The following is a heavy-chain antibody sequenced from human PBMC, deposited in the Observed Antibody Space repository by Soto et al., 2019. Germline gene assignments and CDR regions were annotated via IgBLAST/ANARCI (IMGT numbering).Heavy chain of an antibody. J-gene: IGHJ4*02. V-gene: IGHV3-15*01. D-gene: IGHD3-16*01. Sequence: EVQLVESGGGLVKPGGSLRLSCAASGFTFSNAWMSWVRQAPGKGLEWVGRIKSKTDGGTTDYAAPVKGRFTISRDDSKNTLYLQMNRLKTEDTAVYYCTTDGYYDYLWDQKPTDYWGQGTLVTVSS. CDR3: TTDGYYDYLWDQKPTDY. CDR2: IKSKTDGGTT. CDR1: GFTFSNAW.